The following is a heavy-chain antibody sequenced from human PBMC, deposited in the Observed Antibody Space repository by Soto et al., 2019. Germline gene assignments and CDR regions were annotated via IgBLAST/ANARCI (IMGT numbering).Heavy chain of an antibody. CDR1: GGTFSSYA. D-gene: IGHD1-26*01. CDR2: IIPIFGTA. J-gene: IGHJ4*01. CDR3: ASCRGELLRSDYFDY. V-gene: IGHV1-69*06. Sequence: QVQLVQSGAEVKKPESSVKVSCKASGGTFSSYAISWVRQAPGQGLEWMGGIIPIFGTANYAQKFQGRVTLTADKSTSTGYMELSSLRSEDTAVYYCASCRGELLRSDYFDYWGRGTLVSVSS.